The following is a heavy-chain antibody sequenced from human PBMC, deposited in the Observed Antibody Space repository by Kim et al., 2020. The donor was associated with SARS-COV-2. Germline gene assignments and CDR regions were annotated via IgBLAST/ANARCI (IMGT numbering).Heavy chain of an antibody. CDR2: VHYSGVT. V-gene: IGHV4-39*01. CDR1: GDSVSSSNFY. D-gene: IGHD6-13*01. J-gene: IGHJ4*02. CDR3: VRPHISSWYFPFEY. Sequence: SETLSLTCSVSGDSVSSSNFYWGWIRQPPGKGLEWVASVHYSGVTHYNPSLKSRLTISIDTSKNQFSLKLKSVTAADTAVYYCVRPHISSWYFPFEYWGQGILVTVFS.